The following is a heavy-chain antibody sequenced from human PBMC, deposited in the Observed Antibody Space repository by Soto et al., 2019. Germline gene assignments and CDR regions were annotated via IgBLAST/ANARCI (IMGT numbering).Heavy chain of an antibody. CDR2: INPSSGGT. Sequence: ASVKVSCKASGYTFTINTIHWVRRAPGQGLEWMGRINPSSGGTIYAQKFQGRVSMTRDTSTSTVYMELSSLRSDDTAVYYCARDIAADGMGRWFDPWRELSLVPASS. D-gene: IGHD6-6*01. CDR1: GYTFTINT. V-gene: IGHV1-46*01. CDR3: ARDIAADGMGRWFDP. J-gene: IGHJ5*02.